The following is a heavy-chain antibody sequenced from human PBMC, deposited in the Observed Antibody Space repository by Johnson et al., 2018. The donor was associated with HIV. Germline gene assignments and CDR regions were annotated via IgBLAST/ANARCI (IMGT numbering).Heavy chain of an antibody. V-gene: IGHV3-7*01. J-gene: IGHJ3*02. CDR3: ARDRGYWDAFDI. Sequence: VQLVESGGGLVQPGGSLRLSCAVSGFSFSRYWMSWVRQAPGKGLEWVANIKQDGSEEYYVDSVKGRFTISRDNAKQSLYLQMNSLRAEDTAVYYCARDRGYWDAFDIWCQGTMVTVSS. CDR1: GFSFSRYW. D-gene: IGHD3-22*01. CDR2: IKQDGSEE.